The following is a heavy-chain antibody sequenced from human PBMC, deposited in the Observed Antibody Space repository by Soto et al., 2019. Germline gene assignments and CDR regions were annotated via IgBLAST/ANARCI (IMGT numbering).Heavy chain of an antibody. CDR3: ARDPSSGYPY. Sequence: QVQLQASGRGLVKPSQTLSLTCTVSGGSINSGGYYWSWIRQHPGKGLEWIGYIYYSGSTYYNPSLNSRVTISVDTSKNQFSLKLSSVTAADTAVYYCARDPSSGYPYWGQGTLVTVSS. J-gene: IGHJ4*02. CDR2: IYYSGST. D-gene: IGHD3-22*01. V-gene: IGHV4-31*03. CDR1: GGSINSGGYY.